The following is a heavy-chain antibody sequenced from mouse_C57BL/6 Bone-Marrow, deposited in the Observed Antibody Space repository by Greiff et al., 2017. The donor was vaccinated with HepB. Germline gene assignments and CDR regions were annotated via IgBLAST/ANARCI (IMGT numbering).Heavy chain of an antibody. Sequence: EVKVVESGGGLVKPGGSLKLSCAASGFTFSDYYMYWVRQTPEKRLEWVATISDGGSYTYYPDSVQERFTISRDNAKNNLYLQMSSLKSEDTAMYYCARDRGNGRGFDYWGQGTTLTVSS. V-gene: IGHV5-4*02. J-gene: IGHJ2*01. CDR2: ISDGGSYT. D-gene: IGHD1-1*01. CDR1: GFTFSDYY. CDR3: ARDRGNGRGFDY.